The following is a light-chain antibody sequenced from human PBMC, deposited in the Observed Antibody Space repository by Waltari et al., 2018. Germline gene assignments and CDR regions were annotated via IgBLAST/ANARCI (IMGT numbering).Light chain of an antibody. V-gene: IGLV7-43*01. Sequence: QTVVTQEPSLTVSPGGAVTLPCASSAGAVTSGNYQNWIQQKPGQVPRSLIHSTTNRHSWTPARFSGSLLGGKAALTLSGVQPEDEAEYYCLLYDGSDQVFGGGTKLTVL. CDR1: AGAVTSGNY. CDR2: STT. CDR3: LLYDGSDQV. J-gene: IGLJ3*02.